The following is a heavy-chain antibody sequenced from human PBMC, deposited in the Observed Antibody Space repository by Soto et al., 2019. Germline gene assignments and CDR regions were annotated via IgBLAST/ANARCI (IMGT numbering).Heavy chain of an antibody. J-gene: IGHJ4*02. CDR3: AKDRRGGGNSALYLDF. CDR1: GFKFSNYA. D-gene: IGHD3-10*01. Sequence: RRLSCAASGFKFSNYAMSWVRQAPGKGLEWVSLISATGGGTYYADSVKGRFTISRDNSHNTLYLQVHSLTAEDTAVYYCAKDRRGGGNSALYLDFWGQGAQVTVSS. CDR2: ISATGGGT. V-gene: IGHV3-23*01.